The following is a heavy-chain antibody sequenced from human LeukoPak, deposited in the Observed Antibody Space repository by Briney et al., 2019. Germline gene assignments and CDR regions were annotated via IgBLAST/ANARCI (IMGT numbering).Heavy chain of an antibody. D-gene: IGHD4-17*01. CDR3: ATVKYDYGDPVGWFDP. Sequence: GGSLRLSCAASGFPFSASAMTWVRQAPGKGLEWASHILSTGTTYYADSVRGRFTISRDNSKNTLYLLMASLRADDTAVYYCATVKYDYGDPVGWFDPWGQGTLVTVSS. CDR2: ILSTGTT. J-gene: IGHJ5*02. V-gene: IGHV3-23*01. CDR1: GFPFSASA.